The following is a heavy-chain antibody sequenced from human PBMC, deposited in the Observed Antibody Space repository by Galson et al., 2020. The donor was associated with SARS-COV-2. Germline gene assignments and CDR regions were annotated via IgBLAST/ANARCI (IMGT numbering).Heavy chain of an antibody. Sequence: GGSLRLSCAASGFTFSSYGMHWVRQAPGKGLEWVAVIWSDGSNKYYADSVKGRFTISRDNSKNTLYLQMNSLRAEDTAVYYCAICRYPERIFDYWGQGTLVTVSS. CDR2: IWSDGSNK. J-gene: IGHJ4*02. CDR3: AICRYPERIFDY. CDR1: GFTFSSYG. V-gene: IGHV3-33*01. D-gene: IGHD2-15*01.